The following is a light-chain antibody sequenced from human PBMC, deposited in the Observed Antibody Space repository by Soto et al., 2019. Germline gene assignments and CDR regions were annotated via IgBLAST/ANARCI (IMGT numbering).Light chain of an antibody. CDR1: QSVSGC. Sequence: EVVLTQSPSTLSLSTGEIATLSCRASQSVSGCLAWYQQKPGQAPRLLIFDASNRATGIPARFSGSGSGTEFTLTISSLQSEDFAVYYCQQYNNWPPWTFGQGTKVDI. CDR2: DAS. J-gene: IGKJ1*01. CDR3: QQYNNWPPWT. V-gene: IGKV3-11*01.